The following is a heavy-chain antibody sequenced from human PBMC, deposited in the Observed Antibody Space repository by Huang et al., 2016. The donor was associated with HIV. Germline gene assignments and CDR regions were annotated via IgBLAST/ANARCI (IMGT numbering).Heavy chain of an antibody. CDR2: IYYSGST. V-gene: IGHV4-39*01. CDR1: GGSISSSIYY. D-gene: IGHD3-10*01. Sequence: QLQLQESGPGLVKPSETLSLTCTVSGGSISSSIYYWAWIRQPPGKGLVWIGSIYYSGSTYYPPSLKSRVTIAVDTSKNQCSLKLSSVTAADTAVYYCARLSAYGSGRTDAFDIWGQGTMVTVSS. J-gene: IGHJ3*02. CDR3: ARLSAYGSGRTDAFDI.